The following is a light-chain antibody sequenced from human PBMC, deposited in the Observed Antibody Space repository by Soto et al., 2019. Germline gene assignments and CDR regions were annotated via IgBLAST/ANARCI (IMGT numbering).Light chain of an antibody. CDR3: QQYNIWPPIT. J-gene: IGKJ5*01. Sequence: EIVMTQSPATLSVSPGERATLACRASQSVSGNLAWYQQKPGQAPRLLIYGASTRATGLPARFSGSGSGTEFTLTISSLQSEDFAVYYCQQYNIWPPITFGQGTRLEIK. CDR2: GAS. V-gene: IGKV3-15*01. CDR1: QSVSGN.